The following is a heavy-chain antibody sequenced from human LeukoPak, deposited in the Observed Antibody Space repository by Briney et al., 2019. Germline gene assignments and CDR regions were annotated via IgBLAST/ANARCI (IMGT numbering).Heavy chain of an antibody. V-gene: IGHV3-30*04. CDR1: GFTFSSYA. D-gene: IGHD1-26*01. J-gene: IGHJ4*02. CDR2: ISYDGSNK. Sequence: PGGSLRLSCAASGFTFSSYAMHWVRQAPGKGLEWVAVISYDGSNKYYADSVKGRFTISRDNSKNTLYLQMNSLRAEDTAVYYCAREASYYLGVFDYWGQGTLVTVSS. CDR3: AREASYYLGVFDY.